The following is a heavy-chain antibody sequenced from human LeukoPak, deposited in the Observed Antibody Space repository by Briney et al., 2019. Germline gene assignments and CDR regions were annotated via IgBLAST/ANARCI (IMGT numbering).Heavy chain of an antibody. J-gene: IGHJ4*02. CDR2: ISGSGGST. D-gene: IGHD1-26*01. CDR1: GFTFSSYD. V-gene: IGHV3-23*01. CDR3: AKDQSSGTYYDY. Sequence: QPGGSLRLSCAASGFTFSSYDMRWVRQAPGKGVEGVSVISGSGGSTYYADSVKGRFTISRDTSRNTLYLQMNSLTAEDTAVYFCAKDQSSGTYYDYWGQGTLVTVSS.